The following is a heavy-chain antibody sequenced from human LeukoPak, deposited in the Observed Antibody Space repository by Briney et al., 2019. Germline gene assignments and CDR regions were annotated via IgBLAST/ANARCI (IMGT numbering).Heavy chain of an antibody. J-gene: IGHJ4*02. CDR3: ARQDEDSSGYYYGMVD. Sequence: PSETLSLTCAVYGGSFSGYYWSWIRQPPGKGLEWIGEINHSGSTNYNPSLKSRVTISVDTSKNQFSLKLSSVTAADTAVYYCARQDEDSSGYYYGMVDWGQGTLVTVSS. V-gene: IGHV4-34*01. CDR2: INHSGST. D-gene: IGHD3-22*01. CDR1: GGSFSGYY.